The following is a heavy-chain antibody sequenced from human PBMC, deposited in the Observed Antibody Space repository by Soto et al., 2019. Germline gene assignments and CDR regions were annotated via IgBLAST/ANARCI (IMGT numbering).Heavy chain of an antibody. Sequence: PGGSLRLSCAASGFTFSSYGMHWVRQAPGKGLEWVAVISYDGSNKYYADSVKGRFTISRDNSKNTLYLQMNSLRAEDTAVYYCAKDPGEHFFVDTAMVRTSNYYYYYYGMDVWGQGTTVTVSS. CDR1: GFTFSSYG. D-gene: IGHD5-18*01. V-gene: IGHV3-30*18. CDR2: ISYDGSNK. J-gene: IGHJ6*02. CDR3: AKDPGEHFFVDTAMVRTSNYYYYYYGMDV.